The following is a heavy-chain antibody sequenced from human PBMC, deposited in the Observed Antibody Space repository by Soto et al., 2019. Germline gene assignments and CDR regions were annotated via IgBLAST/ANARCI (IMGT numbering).Heavy chain of an antibody. CDR3: VRSKGGYSYGTPFDY. CDR2: ISWNSGNI. CDR1: GFTFSTNA. Sequence: GGSLRLSCAASGFTFSTNAMSWVRQAPRKGLEWVSGISWNSGNIGYADSVKGRFTTSRDNAENSLYLQMNSLRPEDTALYYCVRSKGGYSYGTPFDYWGQGTLVTVSS. J-gene: IGHJ4*02. V-gene: IGHV3-9*01. D-gene: IGHD5-18*01.